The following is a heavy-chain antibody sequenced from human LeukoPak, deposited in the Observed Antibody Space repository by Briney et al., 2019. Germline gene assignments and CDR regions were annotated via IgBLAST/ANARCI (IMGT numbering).Heavy chain of an antibody. V-gene: IGHV3-9*01. CDR3: ARDGGLWFGESYMDV. CDR2: ISWNSGSI. CDR1: GFTFDDYA. J-gene: IGHJ6*03. D-gene: IGHD3-10*01. Sequence: QPGGSLRLSCAASGFTFDDYAMHWVRQAPGKGLEWVSGISWNSGSIGYADSVKGRFTISRDNAKNSLYLQMNSLRAEDTAVYYCARDGGLWFGESYMDVWGKGTTVTVSS.